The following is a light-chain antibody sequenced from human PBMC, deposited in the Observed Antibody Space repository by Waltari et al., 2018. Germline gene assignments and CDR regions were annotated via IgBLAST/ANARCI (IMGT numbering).Light chain of an antibody. CDR1: QSVGSE. CDR3: QQYDKWPLT. J-gene: IGKJ4*01. Sequence: ETVMTQSPATLSVSPGERVTISCRASQSVGSELAWYQHKFGQAPRLLIYGASTRPTGVPARFSGSGSGTDFTLTISSLQSEDLGLYYCQQYDKWPLTFGGGTKVAIK. CDR2: GAS. V-gene: IGKV3-15*01.